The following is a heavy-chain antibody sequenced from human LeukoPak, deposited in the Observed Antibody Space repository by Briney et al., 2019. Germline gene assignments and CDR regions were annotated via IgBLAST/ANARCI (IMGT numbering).Heavy chain of an antibody. CDR2: INAGNVNT. D-gene: IGHD2-21*01. J-gene: IGHJ5*02. V-gene: IGHV1-3*01. CDR3: ARAFVIRNWFDP. Sequence: ASVKVSCKASGYTFTSYYMHWVRQAPGQRLEWMGWINAGNVNTKYSQKFQGRVTITRDTSASTIYMELSSLRSEDTAVYYCARAFVIRNWFDPWGQGTLVTVSS. CDR1: GYTFTSYY.